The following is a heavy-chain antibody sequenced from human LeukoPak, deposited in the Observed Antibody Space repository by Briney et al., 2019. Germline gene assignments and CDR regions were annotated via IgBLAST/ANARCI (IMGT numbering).Heavy chain of an antibody. CDR2: IYYSGST. J-gene: IGHJ3*02. Sequence: SETLSLTCVVSGGSISSYYWSWIRQPPGKGPEGIGDIYYSGSTNYNPSLKSRVTISVDTSKNQFSLKLSSVTAADTAVYYCARVLSRSSSSVCPFDIWGQGTMVTVSS. D-gene: IGHD6-13*01. V-gene: IGHV4-59*01. CDR3: ARVLSRSSSSVCPFDI. CDR1: GGSISSYY.